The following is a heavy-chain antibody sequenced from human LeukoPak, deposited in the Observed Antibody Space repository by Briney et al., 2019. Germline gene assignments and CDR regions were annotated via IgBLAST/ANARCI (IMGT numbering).Heavy chain of an antibody. CDR2: ISGGGGST. Sequence: GSLRLSCAASGFTFSSYAMSWVRQAPGKGLEWVSAISGGGGSTYYADSVKGRFTISRDNSKNTLYLQMNSLRAEDTAAYYCAKRSRFGDYYYGMDVWGKGTTVTVSS. CDR3: AKRSRFGDYYYGMDV. J-gene: IGHJ6*04. D-gene: IGHD3-16*01. CDR1: GFTFSSYA. V-gene: IGHV3-23*01.